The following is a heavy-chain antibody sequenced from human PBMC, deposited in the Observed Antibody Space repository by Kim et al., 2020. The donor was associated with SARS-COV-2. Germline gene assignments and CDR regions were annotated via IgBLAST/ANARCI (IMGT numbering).Heavy chain of an antibody. CDR2: INPGGDTT. D-gene: IGHD6-13*01. J-gene: IGHJ4*02. Sequence: ASVKVSCRTSGYTFTTYFIHWVRQAPGQGFEWLGIINPGGDTTNSAPKFQGRLLMTRDTSTSTVYMELSRLTSEDAAVYFCARGPEAAAGNFDSWGQGTLVIVSS. CDR3: ARGPEAAAGNFDS. V-gene: IGHV1-46*01. CDR1: GYTFTTYF.